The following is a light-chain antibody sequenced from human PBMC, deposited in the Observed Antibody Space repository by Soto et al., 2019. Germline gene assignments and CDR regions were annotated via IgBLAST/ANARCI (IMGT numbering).Light chain of an antibody. CDR2: GNS. CDR1: SSNIGAGYD. CDR3: QSYDSSLSGVV. Sequence: QAVVTQPPSVSGGPGQRVTISCTGRSSNIGAGYDVHWYQQLPGTAPKLLIYGNSNRPSGVPDRFSGSKSGTSASLAITGLQAEDEADYYCQSYDSSLSGVVFGGGTKLTVL. J-gene: IGLJ2*01. V-gene: IGLV1-40*01.